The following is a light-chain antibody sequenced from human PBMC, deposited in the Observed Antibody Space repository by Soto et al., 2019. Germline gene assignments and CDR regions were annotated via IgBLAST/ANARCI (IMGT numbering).Light chain of an antibody. CDR1: QSISSW. CDR2: KAS. CDR3: QHYNYYSPWT. Sequence: DIQMTQSPSTLSASVGDRVTITCRASQSISSWLAWYQQKPGKAPKLLIYKASSLESGVPSRFSGSGSGTEFTLTISSLQPDDFATYYCQHYNYYSPWTFGQGIKVEIK. J-gene: IGKJ1*01. V-gene: IGKV1-5*03.